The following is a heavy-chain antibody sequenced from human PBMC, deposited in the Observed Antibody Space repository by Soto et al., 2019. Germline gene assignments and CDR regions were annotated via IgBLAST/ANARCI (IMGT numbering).Heavy chain of an antibody. CDR1: GFTFSTYA. J-gene: IGHJ4*02. Sequence: QVQLVESGGGVVQPGRSLRLSCAASGFTFSTYAMHWVRQAPGKGLEWVAVISYDGTNKYYADSVKGRFTISRDNSKNTLYQQMNGLRADDTAVFYCARDGASYWGQGTPVIVSS. CDR2: ISYDGTNK. CDR3: ARDGASY. D-gene: IGHD3-16*01. V-gene: IGHV3-30-3*01.